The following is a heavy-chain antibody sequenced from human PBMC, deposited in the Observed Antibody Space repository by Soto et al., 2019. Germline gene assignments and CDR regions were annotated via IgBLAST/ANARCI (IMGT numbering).Heavy chain of an antibody. CDR3: AGIHWAQSRRDY. V-gene: IGHV4-30-2*01. J-gene: IGHJ4*02. CDR1: GGSIDSGAFS. Sequence: SETLSLTCAVSGGSIDSGAFSLSWIRQPPGKGLEWIGYVTHSGTAYSIPSLNGRLTLSVDSSQTQFSLKLTSVTAADSAFYYCAGIHWAQSRRDYWGRGILVTLAS. CDR2: VTHSGTA. D-gene: IGHD7-27*01.